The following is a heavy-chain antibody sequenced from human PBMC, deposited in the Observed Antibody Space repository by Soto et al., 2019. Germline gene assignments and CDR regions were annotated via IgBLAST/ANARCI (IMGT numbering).Heavy chain of an antibody. V-gene: IGHV3-23*01. J-gene: IGHJ4*02. D-gene: IGHD3-10*01. CDR3: AKRDSGSGRSPPLINY. CDR2: VGGGGDNT. CDR1: GFTFSSYS. Sequence: EVQLLESGGGLVQPGGSLRLSCAASGFTFSSYSMNWVRQAPGKGLEWVASVGGGGDNTFYADSVKGRFTISRDDSQSTLYVQVNRLRAEDTAVYCCAKRDSGSGRSPPLINYWGQGTLVTVS.